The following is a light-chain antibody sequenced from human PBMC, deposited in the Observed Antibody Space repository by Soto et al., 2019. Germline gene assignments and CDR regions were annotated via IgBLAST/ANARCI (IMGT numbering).Light chain of an antibody. V-gene: IGKV3-20*01. CDR3: QQHGSSPRT. CDR2: GAS. Sequence: EIVLTQSPGTLSLSPGERATLSCRASQSVTSIYLAWYQQKPGQAPRILIYGASSRATGIPDRFSGSGSGTDFTLTISRLEPEDFAVYYCQQHGSSPRTFGQGTKVEIK. CDR1: QSVTSIY. J-gene: IGKJ1*01.